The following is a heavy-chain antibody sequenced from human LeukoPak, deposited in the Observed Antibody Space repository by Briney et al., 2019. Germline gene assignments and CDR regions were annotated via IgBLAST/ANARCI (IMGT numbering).Heavy chain of an antibody. V-gene: IGHV4-39*01. CDR3: ARQATPFYGDYDT. J-gene: IGHJ5*02. CDR1: GGSISSSSYY. Sequence: SETLSLTCTVSGGSISSSSYYWGWIRQPPGKGLEWIGSIYYSGSTYYNPSLKGRVTISVDTSKNQFSLKLSSVTAADTAVYYCARQATPFYGDYDTWGQGTLVTVSS. D-gene: IGHD4-17*01. CDR2: IYYSGST.